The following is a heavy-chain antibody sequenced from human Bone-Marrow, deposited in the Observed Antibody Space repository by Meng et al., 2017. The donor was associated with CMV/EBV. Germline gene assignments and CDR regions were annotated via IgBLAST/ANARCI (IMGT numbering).Heavy chain of an antibody. D-gene: IGHD2-2*01. V-gene: IGHV4-39*01. CDR3: ARLAGCSSTSCYYGMDV. CDR1: GVSITTNSYY. J-gene: IGHJ6*02. Sequence: SETLSLTCTVSGVSITTNSYYWGWVRRPPGKGLEWIGNIHYGGNTNYKPSLESRVTISVDTSKSQFSLKLSSVTAADTAVYYWARLAGCSSTSCYYGMDVWGQGTTVTVSS. CDR2: IHYGGNT.